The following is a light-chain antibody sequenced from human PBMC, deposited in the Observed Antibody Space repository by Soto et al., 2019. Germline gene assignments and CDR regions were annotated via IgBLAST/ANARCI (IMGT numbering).Light chain of an antibody. CDR3: QVRDIDSDHVV. CDR2: VDGS. V-gene: IGLV3-21*02. J-gene: IGLJ2*01. CDR1: NIESKS. Sequence: SYVLTQPPSVTVAPGQTARITCGETNIESKSVHWYQQRPGQAPVVVVYVDGSDRPSGIPERFSASSSAMTATLTIGRVGAGDEADYYFQVRDIDSDHVVFGGGTK.